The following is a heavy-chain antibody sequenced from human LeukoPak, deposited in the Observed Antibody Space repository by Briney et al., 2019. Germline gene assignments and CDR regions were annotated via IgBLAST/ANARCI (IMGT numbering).Heavy chain of an antibody. J-gene: IGHJ5*02. V-gene: IGHV1-46*01. CDR3: ARDGEYSSSSGWFDP. Sequence: ASVKVSCKASGYTFTSYYMHWVRQAPGQGLEWMGIINPSGGSTSYAQKFQGRVTMTRDMSTSTDYMELSSLRSEDTAVYYCARDGEYSSSSGWFDPWGQGTLVTVSS. CDR1: GYTFTSYY. D-gene: IGHD6-6*01. CDR2: INPSGGST.